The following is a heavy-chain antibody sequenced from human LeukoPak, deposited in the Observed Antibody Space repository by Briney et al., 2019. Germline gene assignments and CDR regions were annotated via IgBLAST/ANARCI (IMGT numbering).Heavy chain of an antibody. V-gene: IGHV3-30*18. J-gene: IGHJ4*02. CDR2: ISYDGSNK. Sequence: GGSLRLSCAASGFTFSSYGMHWVRRAPGKGLEWVAVISYDGSNKYYADSVKGRFTISRDNSKNTLYLQMNSLRAEDTAVYYCAKLALWGQGTLVTVSS. CDR1: GFTFSSYG. CDR3: AKLAL.